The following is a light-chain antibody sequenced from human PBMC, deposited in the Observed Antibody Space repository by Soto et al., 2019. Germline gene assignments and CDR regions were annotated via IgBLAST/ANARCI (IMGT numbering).Light chain of an antibody. CDR3: ESYTSRRAYF. Sequence: QSAMTQPASVSGSPGQSITISCTGTSSDVGGYNYVSWYQQQSGKAPKLIIHEVSNRPSGVSNLFSGSKSGNTASLTISGLQADDESDYYCESYTSRRAYFFGIWTMVTGL. CDR2: EVS. V-gene: IGLV2-14*01. CDR1: SSDVGGYNY. J-gene: IGLJ1*01.